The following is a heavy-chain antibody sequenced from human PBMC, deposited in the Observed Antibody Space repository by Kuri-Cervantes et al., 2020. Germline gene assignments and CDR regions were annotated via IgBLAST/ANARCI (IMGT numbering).Heavy chain of an antibody. V-gene: IGHV4-39*07. Sequence: GSLRLSCAVSGGSISSSSYYWGWIRQPPGKGLEWIGEINHSGSTNYNPSLKSRVAISVDTSKNQFSLKVSSVTAADTAVYYCARGRSSRGRAGIVWWHYWGQGTLVTVSS. CDR1: GGSISSSSYY. D-gene: IGHD1-26*01. J-gene: IGHJ4*02. CDR2: INHSGST. CDR3: ARGRSSRGRAGIVWWHY.